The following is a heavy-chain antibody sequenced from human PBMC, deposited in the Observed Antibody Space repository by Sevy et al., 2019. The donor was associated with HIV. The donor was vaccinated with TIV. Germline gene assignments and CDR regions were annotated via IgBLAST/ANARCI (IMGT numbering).Heavy chain of an antibody. CDR2: IYYTGST. D-gene: IGHD1-1*01. CDR3: ARQLISRRYYGMDV. CDR1: GGSISSYY. V-gene: IGHV4-59*01. J-gene: IGHJ6*02. Sequence: SEILSLTCTVSGGSISSYYWNWIRQSPGKGLEWIGYIYYTGSTNYNPSLKSRVTISVDTSKNQFSLKLTSVTAADTAVYYCARQLISRRYYGMDVWGQGTTVTVSS.